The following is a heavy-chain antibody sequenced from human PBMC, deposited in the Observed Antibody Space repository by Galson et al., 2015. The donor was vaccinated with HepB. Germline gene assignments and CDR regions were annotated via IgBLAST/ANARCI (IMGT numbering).Heavy chain of an antibody. CDR3: ALDYHF. D-gene: IGHD3/OR15-3a*01. Sequence: SETLSLTCTVSGASISNFFWSWFRQPAGKGLEWIGRIDVTEGPQYNPSLTGRATMSLDTSNNQFSLNLKSVAAADTAIYYCALDYHFWGQGAVVTVSS. CDR1: GASISNFF. CDR2: IDVTEGP. J-gene: IGHJ3*01. V-gene: IGHV4-4*07.